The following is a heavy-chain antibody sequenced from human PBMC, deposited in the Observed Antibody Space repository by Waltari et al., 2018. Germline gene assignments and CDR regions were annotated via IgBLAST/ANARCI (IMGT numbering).Heavy chain of an antibody. D-gene: IGHD2-2*01. CDR1: GYTFPNYA. Sequence: QVQLVQSGSELKKPGASVKVSCKTSGYTFPNYAINWLRQAPGQGLELMGWSNTSTGNPTYVQGSTGRFVFSLDTSVSTAYLQINSLKADDTAVYYCAREVVPAATIVVNWFDPWGQGTLVTVSS. J-gene: IGHJ5*02. CDR2: SNTSTGNP. CDR3: AREVVPAATIVVNWFDP. V-gene: IGHV7-4-1*02.